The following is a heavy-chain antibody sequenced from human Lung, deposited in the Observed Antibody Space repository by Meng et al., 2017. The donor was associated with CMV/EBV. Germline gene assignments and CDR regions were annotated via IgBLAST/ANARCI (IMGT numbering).Heavy chain of an antibody. J-gene: IGHJ3*01. V-gene: IGHV3-23*03. D-gene: IGHD2/OR15-2a*01. Sequence: GGSXRLXCAASGFTFSTYAMSWVRQAPGKGLEWVSLIHNDVIHYADSVKGRFTISRDNSKNSLYLQMNSLRAEDTALYYCAKGGGRYYDDAFDVWGQGTMVTFSS. CDR3: AKGGGRYYDDAFDV. CDR1: GFTFSTYA. CDR2: IHNDVI.